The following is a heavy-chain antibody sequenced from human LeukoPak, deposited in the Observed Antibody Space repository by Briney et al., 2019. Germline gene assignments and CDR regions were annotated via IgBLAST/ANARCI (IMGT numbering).Heavy chain of an antibody. J-gene: IGHJ4*02. Sequence: PGGSLRLSCAASGFTFSSYSMNWVRQAPGKGLEWVSSISSSSSYIYYADSVKGRFTISRDNAKNSLYLQMNSLRAEDTAVYYCARVWGTAVAGSSSVDYWGQGTLVTVSS. CDR1: GFTFSSYS. V-gene: IGHV3-21*01. CDR3: ARVWGTAVAGSSSVDY. CDR2: ISSSSSYI. D-gene: IGHD6-19*01.